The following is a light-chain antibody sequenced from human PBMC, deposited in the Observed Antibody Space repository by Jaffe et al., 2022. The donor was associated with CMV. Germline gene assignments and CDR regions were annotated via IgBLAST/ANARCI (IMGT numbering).Light chain of an antibody. CDR3: QVWDSSSDHWV. J-gene: IGLJ3*02. Sequence: SYVLTQSPSVSVAPGQTARITCGGNNIASKSVHWYQQKPGQAPVLVIYYDTGRPSGIPERFSGSNSGDTATLTISRVEAGDEADYYCQVWDSSSDHWVFGGGTKLTGL. CDR2: YDT. CDR1: NIASKS. V-gene: IGLV3-21*04.